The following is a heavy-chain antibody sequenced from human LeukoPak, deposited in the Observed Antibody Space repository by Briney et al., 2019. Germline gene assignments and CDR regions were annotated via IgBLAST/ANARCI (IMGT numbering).Heavy chain of an antibody. Sequence: ASVKVSCKASGFTFTGYYMHWVRQAPGQGLEWLGWINPDSGGTQYAQKFQGRVTMTRDTSISTAYMELSRLRSDDTAVYYCARHGGCSGASCYSCFDPWGQGTLVTVSS. D-gene: IGHD2-15*01. CDR3: ARHGGCSGASCYSCFDP. J-gene: IGHJ5*02. V-gene: IGHV1-2*02. CDR1: GFTFTGYY. CDR2: INPDSGGT.